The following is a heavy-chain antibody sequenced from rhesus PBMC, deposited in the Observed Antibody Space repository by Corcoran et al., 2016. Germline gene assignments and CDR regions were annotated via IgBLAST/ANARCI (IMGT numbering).Heavy chain of an antibody. J-gene: IGHJ4*01. CDR2: IGGSTGNS. V-gene: IGHV4-99*01. CDR1: GYSISSGYY. D-gene: IGHD6-13*01. CDR3: ARQGGLAAGRVFDF. Sequence: QVQLQESGPGLVKPSETLSLTCAVSGYSISSGYYWGWIRQPPGKGLEFFGYIGGSTGNSDYNPAHQSRVTIAKDTSKIQFSLELSSVTAADTAIYYCARQGGLAAGRVFDFWGQGVLVTVSS.